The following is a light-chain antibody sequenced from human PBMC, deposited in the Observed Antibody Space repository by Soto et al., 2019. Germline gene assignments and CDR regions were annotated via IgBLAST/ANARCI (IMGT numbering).Light chain of an antibody. CDR3: QQYYSSSIT. CDR1: QSVLNSANNKNY. CDR2: GAS. Sequence: DVVMTQSPDSLTVSLGERATIDCRSSQSVLNSANNKNYLAWYQQKPGQSPNLLIYGASSRESGVPYRFSGSGSGTDFTLTITGLQAEDVAVYYCQQYYSSSITFGQGTRLEIK. V-gene: IGKV4-1*01. J-gene: IGKJ5*01.